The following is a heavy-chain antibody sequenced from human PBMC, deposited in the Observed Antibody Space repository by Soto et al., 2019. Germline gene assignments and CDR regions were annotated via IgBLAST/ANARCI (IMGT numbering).Heavy chain of an antibody. J-gene: IGHJ5*02. V-gene: IGHV1-8*01. CDR1: GYTFTSYD. Sequence: GASVKVSGKASGYTFTSYDINCVRQATGQGLEWMGWMNPNSGNTGYAQKFQGRVTMTRNTSISTAYMELSSLRSEDTAVYYCARKLISAYSSGWYPWGQGTLVTVSS. CDR3: ARKLISAYSSGWYP. D-gene: IGHD6-19*01. CDR2: MNPNSGNT.